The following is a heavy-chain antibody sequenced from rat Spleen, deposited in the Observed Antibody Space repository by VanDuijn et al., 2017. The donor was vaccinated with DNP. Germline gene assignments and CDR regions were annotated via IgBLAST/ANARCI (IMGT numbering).Heavy chain of an antibody. CDR1: GFTFSDYY. J-gene: IGHJ3*01. CDR2: ISYHGSST. Sequence: EVQLVESGGGLVQPGRSLKLSCAASGFTFSDYYMAWVRQAPTEGLECVAYISYHGSSTYYGDSVNGRFTISRDSAKSTLYLQMDSLRSEETATYYCARLGTTYWFAYWGQGTLVTVSS. D-gene: IGHD1-4*01. V-gene: IGHV5-22*01. CDR3: ARLGTTYWFAY.